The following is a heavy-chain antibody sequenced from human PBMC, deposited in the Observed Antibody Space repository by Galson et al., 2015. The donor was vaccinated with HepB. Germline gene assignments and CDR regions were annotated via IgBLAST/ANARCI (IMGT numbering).Heavy chain of an antibody. J-gene: IGHJ2*01. CDR2: IYTSGST. CDR3: ARAIGYCSSTSCSASVWYFDL. CDR1: GGSISSYY. Sequence: ETLSLTCTVSGGSISSYYWSWIRQPAGKGLEWIGRIYTSGSTNYNPSLKSRVTMSVDTSKNQSSLKLSSVTAADTAVYYCARAIGYCSSTSCSASVWYFDLWGRGTLVTVSS. D-gene: IGHD2-2*01. V-gene: IGHV4-4*07.